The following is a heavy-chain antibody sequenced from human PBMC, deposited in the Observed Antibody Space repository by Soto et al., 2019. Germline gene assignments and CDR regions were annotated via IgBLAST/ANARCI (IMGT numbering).Heavy chain of an antibody. D-gene: IGHD3-10*01. CDR2: VYYTGST. J-gene: IGHJ5*02. Sequence: SATMDLARDLSGSTICSSSCIWIRHHPGTGIDWIGYVYYTGSTLYSPSLKSRVTMSVDTSKNQFSLKLSSVTAADTAVYYCARDHYYGSGSYYKGPNWFDPWGQGTLVTSPQ. V-gene: IGHV4-59*12. CDR1: GSTICSSS. CDR3: ARDHYYGSGSYYKGPNWFDP.